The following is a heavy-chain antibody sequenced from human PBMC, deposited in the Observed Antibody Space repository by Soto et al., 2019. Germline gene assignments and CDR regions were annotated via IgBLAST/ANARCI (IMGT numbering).Heavy chain of an antibody. CDR2: ISYDGSVR. J-gene: IGHJ4*02. CDR1: GFTFSSHA. Sequence: GSLRLSCAASGFTFSSHAMHWVRQAPGKGLEWVAVISYDGSVRYFADSVKGRFTISRDNSENTLYLQMNSLTAEDTAMYYRARDLNWNFILNYWGQGTLVTVSS. CDR3: ARDLNWNFILNY. D-gene: IGHD1-7*01. V-gene: IGHV3-30*04.